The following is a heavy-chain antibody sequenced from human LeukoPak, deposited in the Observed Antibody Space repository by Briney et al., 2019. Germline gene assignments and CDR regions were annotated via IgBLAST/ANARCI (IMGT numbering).Heavy chain of an antibody. D-gene: IGHD3-3*01. CDR3: AKVRSVFGANCFDY. CDR1: GFTFSMSA. CDR2: KEKDGRTE. Sequence: GGSLRLSCVGSGFTFSMSAMHWVRQAPGKGLEWVASKEKDGRTEYNADSVKSRFTISRDNSANTLYLELDSLTVEDTAVYYCAKVRSVFGANCFDYWGQGTLVTVSS. J-gene: IGHJ4*02. V-gene: IGHV3-30*02.